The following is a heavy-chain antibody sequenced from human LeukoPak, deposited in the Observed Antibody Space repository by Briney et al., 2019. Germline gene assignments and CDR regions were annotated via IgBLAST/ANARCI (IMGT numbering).Heavy chain of an antibody. CDR1: GFIFRSYW. D-gene: IGHD3-10*01. CDR2: IKQDGIEK. Sequence: GGSLRLSCEASGFIFRSYWMDWVRQVPGMGLEWVANIKQDGIEKYFVGSVKGRFDISRDNAKNSVYLQMSSLRVEDTAVYYCAREGMIRGVPDAFDLWGQGTMVTVSS. J-gene: IGHJ3*01. V-gene: IGHV3-7*01. CDR3: AREGMIRGVPDAFDL.